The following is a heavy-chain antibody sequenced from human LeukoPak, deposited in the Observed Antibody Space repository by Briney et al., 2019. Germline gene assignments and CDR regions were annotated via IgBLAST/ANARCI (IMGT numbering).Heavy chain of an antibody. CDR3: ARGLNYYGMDV. Sequence: GGSLRLSCAASGFTFSSYAMHWVRQAPGKGLEWVAVISYDGSKKYYADSVKGRFTISRDNSKNTLYRQMNSRRAEDTAVYYCARGLNYYGMDVWGQGTTVTVSS. CDR2: ISYDGSKK. CDR1: GFTFSSYA. V-gene: IGHV3-30-3*01. J-gene: IGHJ6*02.